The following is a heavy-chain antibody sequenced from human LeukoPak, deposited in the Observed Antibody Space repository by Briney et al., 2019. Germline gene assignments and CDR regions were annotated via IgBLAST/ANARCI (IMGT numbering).Heavy chain of an antibody. CDR3: ASPGLGAFDI. Sequence: GGSLRLSCAASGFTFSSYSMNWVRQAPGKGLEWVSYISSSSSTIYYADSVKGRFTISRDNAKNSLYLQMNSLRAEDTAVYYCASPGLGAFDIWGQGTMVTASS. CDR1: GFTFSSYS. V-gene: IGHV3-48*01. CDR2: ISSSSSTI. J-gene: IGHJ3*02.